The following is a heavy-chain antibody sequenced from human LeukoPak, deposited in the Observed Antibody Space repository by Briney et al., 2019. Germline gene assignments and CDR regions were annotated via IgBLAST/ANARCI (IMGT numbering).Heavy chain of an antibody. V-gene: IGHV1-18*01. CDR3: ARAMDYYDSSGYYLAGGGGYYFDY. D-gene: IGHD3-22*01. CDR2: ISAYNGNT. J-gene: IGHJ4*02. CDR1: GYTFTSYG. Sequence: ASVKVSCKASGYTFTSYGISWVRQAPGQGLEWMGWISAYNGNTNYAQKLQGRVTMTTDTSTSTAYMELRSLRSDDTAVYYCARAMDYYDSSGYYLAGGGGYYFDYWGQGTLVTVSS.